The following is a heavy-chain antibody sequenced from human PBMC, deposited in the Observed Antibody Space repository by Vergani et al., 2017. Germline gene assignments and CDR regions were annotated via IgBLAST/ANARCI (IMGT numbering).Heavy chain of an antibody. V-gene: IGHV1-8*01. J-gene: IGHJ6*02. D-gene: IGHD5-18*01. Sequence: QVQLVQSGAEVKTPGASVKVSCKASGYTFTSYDINWVRQATGQGLEWMGWMNPNSGNTGYAQKFQGRVTMTRNTSISTAYMELSSLRSEDKAVYYCARRDTAMVIPYGMDVWGQGTTVTVSS. CDR3: ARRDTAMVIPYGMDV. CDR2: MNPNSGNT. CDR1: GYTFTSYD.